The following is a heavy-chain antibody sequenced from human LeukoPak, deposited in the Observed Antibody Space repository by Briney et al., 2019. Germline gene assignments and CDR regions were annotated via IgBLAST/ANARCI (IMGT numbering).Heavy chain of an antibody. CDR1: GFTFDDYT. V-gene: IGHV3-43*01. CDR2: ISWNGVST. Sequence: GGSLRLSCAASGFTFDDYTMHWVRQAPGKGLEWVSLISWNGVSTYYVVSVKGRFTISRDNSKNSLYLQMNSLRAEDTAIYYCAKPTRTGPAKAFDYWGQGTLVTVSS. CDR3: AKPTRTGPAKAFDY. J-gene: IGHJ4*02. D-gene: IGHD3/OR15-3a*01.